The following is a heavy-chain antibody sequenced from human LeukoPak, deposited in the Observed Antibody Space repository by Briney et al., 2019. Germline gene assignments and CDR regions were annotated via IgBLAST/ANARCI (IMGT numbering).Heavy chain of an antibody. CDR1: GGSISSSSYY. CDR2: IYYSGST. V-gene: IGHV4-39*01. D-gene: IGHD5-24*01. Sequence: PSETLSLTCTVSGGSISSSSYYWGWIRQPPGKGLEWIGSIYYSGSTYYNPSLKSRVTISVDTSKNQFSLKLSPVTAADTAVYYCARTSRDGYNHDYWGQGTLVTVSS. CDR3: ARTSRDGYNHDY. J-gene: IGHJ4*02.